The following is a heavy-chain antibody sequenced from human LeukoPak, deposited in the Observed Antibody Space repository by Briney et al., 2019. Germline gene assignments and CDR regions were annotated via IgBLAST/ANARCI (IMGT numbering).Heavy chain of an antibody. Sequence: GGSLRLSCAASGFTFSNYGMHWVRQAPGKGLEWVAFIWYDGSNKYYADSVKGRFTISRDNPKNTLYLQMNSLRAEDTAVYYCASRWGYGFDYWGQGSLVAVSS. J-gene: IGHJ4*02. D-gene: IGHD3-16*01. V-gene: IGHV3-33*01. CDR3: ASRWGYGFDY. CDR1: GFTFSNYG. CDR2: IWYDGSNK.